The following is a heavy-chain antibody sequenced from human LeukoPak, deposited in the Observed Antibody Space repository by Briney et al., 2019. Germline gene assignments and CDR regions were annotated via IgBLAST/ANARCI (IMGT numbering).Heavy chain of an antibody. CDR3: ARGRWFGESPFDH. Sequence: PGGSLRLSCAVSGFIFDDYAMHWVRQAPGKGLEWVSGISWNSGTIGYADSVKGRFTISRDNAKNSLYLQMNSLRTEDTALYYCARGRWFGESPFDHWGQGTLVTVSS. CDR1: GFIFDDYA. D-gene: IGHD3-10*01. CDR2: ISWNSGTI. J-gene: IGHJ4*02. V-gene: IGHV3-9*01.